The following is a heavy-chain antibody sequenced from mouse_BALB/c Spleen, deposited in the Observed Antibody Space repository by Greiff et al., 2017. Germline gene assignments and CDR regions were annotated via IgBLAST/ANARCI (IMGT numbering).Heavy chain of an antibody. J-gene: IGHJ3*01. CDR3: NLNFPAY. Sequence: VQLQQSGAELVRSGASVKLSCTASGFNIKDYYMHWVKQRPEQGLEWIGWIDPENGDTEYAPKFQGKATMTADTSSNTAYLQLSSLTSDDTAVYYCNLNFPAYWGQGTLVTVSA. CDR2: IDPENGDT. V-gene: IGHV14-4*02. CDR1: GFNIKDYY.